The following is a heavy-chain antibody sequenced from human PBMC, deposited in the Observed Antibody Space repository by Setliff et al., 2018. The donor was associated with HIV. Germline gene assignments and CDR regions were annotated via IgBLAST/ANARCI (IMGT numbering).Heavy chain of an antibody. CDR1: GGAFISHT. V-gene: IGHV1-69*04. D-gene: IGHD2-2*02. J-gene: IGHJ5*02. CDR2: IIPILGIP. Sequence: SVKVSCKASGGAFISHTFTWVRQAPGQGLEWMGRIIPILGIPNYAQNFQGRLTISADKSTRTAYLGLSSLRSDDSAVYFCAKEQEIGSYLDPWGQGTLVTVSS. CDR3: AKEQEIGSYLDP.